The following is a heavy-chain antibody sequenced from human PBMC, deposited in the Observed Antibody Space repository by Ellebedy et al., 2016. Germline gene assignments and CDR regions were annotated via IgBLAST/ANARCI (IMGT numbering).Heavy chain of an antibody. CDR3: ATEAGWARPCDS. CDR1: GFTFDDYA. V-gene: IGHV3-9*01. CDR2: ISWNSGSI. D-gene: IGHD1-26*01. J-gene: IGHJ4*02. Sequence: GGSLRLSCAASGFTFDDYAMHWVRQAPGKGLEWVSGISWNSGSIGYADSVKGRFTISRDNAKNSLYLQMNSLTPEDTGVYYCATEAGWARPCDSWGQGTQVTVSS.